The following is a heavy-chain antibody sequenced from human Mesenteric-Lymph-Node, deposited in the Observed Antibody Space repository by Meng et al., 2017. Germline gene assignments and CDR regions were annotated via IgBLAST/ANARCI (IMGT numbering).Heavy chain of an antibody. CDR1: GYSISSGYY. J-gene: IGHJ2*01. D-gene: IGHD3-16*01. V-gene: IGHV4-38-2*02. CDR3: ARKGYDYVWGADWYFDL. CDR2: IYHSGST. Sequence: SETLSLTCTVSGYSISSGYYWGWIRQPPGKGLEWIGSIYHSGSTYYNPSLKSRVTISVDTSKNQFSLKLSSVTAADTAVYYCARKGYDYVWGADWYFDLWGRGTLVTVSS.